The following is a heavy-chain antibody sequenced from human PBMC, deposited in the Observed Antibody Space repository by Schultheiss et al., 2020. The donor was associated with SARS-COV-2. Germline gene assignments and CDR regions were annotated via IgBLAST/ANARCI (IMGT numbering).Heavy chain of an antibody. J-gene: IGHJ6*02. Sequence: LSLTCTVSGGSISSGGYYWSWIRQHPGKGLEWIGYVYSSGRTYYNPSLKSRVTISVDTSKNQFSLKLSSVTAADTAVYYCARCRPPYGDYVWGSYRFYHYYYGMDVWGQGTTVTVSS. CDR3: ARCRPPYGDYVWGSYRFYHYYYGMDV. CDR2: VYSSGRT. V-gene: IGHV4-31*03. D-gene: IGHD3-16*02. CDR1: GGSISSGGYY.